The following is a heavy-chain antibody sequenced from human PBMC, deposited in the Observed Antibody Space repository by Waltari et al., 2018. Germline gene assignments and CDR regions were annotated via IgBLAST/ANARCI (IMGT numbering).Heavy chain of an antibody. Sequence: EVQLVQSGAEVKKPGESLKISCKGSGYSFTSYWIGWVRQLPGKGLEWMGIIYPGDSDTRYSPSFQGQVTISADKSISTAYLQWSSLKASDTAMYYCARRGRQWLAADHFDYWGQGTLVTVSS. V-gene: IGHV5-51*01. J-gene: IGHJ4*02. CDR1: GYSFTSYW. CDR2: IYPGDSDT. D-gene: IGHD6-19*01. CDR3: ARRGRQWLAADHFDY.